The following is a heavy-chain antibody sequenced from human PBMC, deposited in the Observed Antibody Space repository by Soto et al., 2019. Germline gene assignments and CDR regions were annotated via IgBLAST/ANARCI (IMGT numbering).Heavy chain of an antibody. J-gene: IGHJ4*02. V-gene: IGHV1-18*01. CDR1: GYSFTNYD. CDR2: ISPYNGDT. Sequence: ASVKVSCKASGYSFTNYDISWVRQAPGQGLEWMGWISPYNGDTNYAQKLQGRVTMTTDTSTSTAYMELRSLRSDDTAVYYCARYCSSTSCDHYFEYWDQGTLVTVSS. D-gene: IGHD2-2*01. CDR3: ARYCSSTSCDHYFEY.